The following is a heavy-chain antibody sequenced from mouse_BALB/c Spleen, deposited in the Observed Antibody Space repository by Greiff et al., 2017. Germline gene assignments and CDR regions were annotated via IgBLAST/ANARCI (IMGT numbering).Heavy chain of an antibody. CDR3: ARSGGYHYYFDY. CDR2: VNPSTGYT. Sequence: VQLQQSGAELAKPGASVKMSCKASGYTFTSYWMHWVKQRPGQGLEWIGYVNPSTGYTEYNQKFKDKATLTADKSSSTAYMQLSSLTSEDSAVYYCARSGGYHYYFDYWGQGTTLTVSS. V-gene: IGHV1-7*01. D-gene: IGHD2-2*01. CDR1: GYTFTSYW. J-gene: IGHJ2*01.